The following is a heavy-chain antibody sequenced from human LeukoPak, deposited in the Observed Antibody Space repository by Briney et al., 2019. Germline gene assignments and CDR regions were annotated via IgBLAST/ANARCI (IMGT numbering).Heavy chain of an antibody. D-gene: IGHD3-22*01. J-gene: IGHJ4*02. CDR2: IFPILGIA. CDR3: SRETMITMIVVALDY. V-gene: IGHV1-69*04. CDR1: GGTFSSYA. Sequence: ASVKVSCKASGGTFSSYAISWVRQAPGQGLEWMGRIFPILGIANYAQKFQGRVTITADKSTSTAYMELSSLRSEDTAVYYCSRETMITMIVVALDYWGQGTLVTVSS.